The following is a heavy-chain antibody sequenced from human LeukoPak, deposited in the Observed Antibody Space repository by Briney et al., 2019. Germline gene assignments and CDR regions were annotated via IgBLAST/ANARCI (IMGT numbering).Heavy chain of an antibody. CDR1: GYTFTTHD. CDR3: AKSYTMVRGVLGPHYYYYYGMDV. CDR2: MSPNSGDT. D-gene: IGHD3-10*01. V-gene: IGHV1-8*01. Sequence: ASVKVSCKASGYTFTTHDINWVRQATGQGLEWLGWMSPNSGDTGYAQRFQGRVTMTSDSSISTAYMELSSLRSEDTAVYYCAKSYTMVRGVLGPHYYYYYGMDVWGQGTTVTVSS. J-gene: IGHJ6*02.